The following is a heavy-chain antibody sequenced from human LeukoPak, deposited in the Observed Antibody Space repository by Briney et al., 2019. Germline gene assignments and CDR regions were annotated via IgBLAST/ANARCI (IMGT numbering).Heavy chain of an antibody. J-gene: IGHJ4*02. V-gene: IGHV4-39*01. Sequence: SETLSLTCTVSGGSISSYYWGWIRQPPGKGLEWIGSIYYSGSTYYNPSLKSRVTISVDTSKNQFSLKLSSVTAADTAVYYCARHTPLNYDFWSGYYFDYWGQGTLVTVSS. CDR2: IYYSGST. CDR1: GGSISSYY. D-gene: IGHD3-3*01. CDR3: ARHTPLNYDFWSGYYFDY.